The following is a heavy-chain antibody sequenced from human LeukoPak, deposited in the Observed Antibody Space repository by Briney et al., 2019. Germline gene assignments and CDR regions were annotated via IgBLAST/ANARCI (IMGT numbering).Heavy chain of an antibody. CDR2: IYYSGST. D-gene: IGHD4-23*01. CDR3: ATLTGGDDAFDI. CDR1: GGSISSYY. V-gene: IGHV4-59*01. J-gene: IGHJ3*02. Sequence: SETLSLTCTVSGGSISSYYWSWIRQPPGKGLEWIGYIYYSGSTNYNPSLKSRVTISVLTSKNRFSLKLSSVTAADTAVYYCATLTGGDDAFDIWGQGTMVTVSS.